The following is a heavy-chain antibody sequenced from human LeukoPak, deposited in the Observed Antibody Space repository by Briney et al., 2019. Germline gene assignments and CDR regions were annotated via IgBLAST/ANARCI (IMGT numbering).Heavy chain of an antibody. CDR2: IYSDNT. V-gene: IGHV3-53*01. D-gene: IGHD4/OR15-4a*01. J-gene: IGHJ4*02. Sequence: GGSLRLSRTVSGFTVSSNSMSWVRQAPGKGLEWGSFIYSDNTHYSDSAKGRFTISRDNSKNTLYLQMNSLIAEDTAVYYCARRAGAYSHPYDYWGQGTLVTVSS. CDR3: ARRAGAYSHPYDY. CDR1: GFTVSSNS.